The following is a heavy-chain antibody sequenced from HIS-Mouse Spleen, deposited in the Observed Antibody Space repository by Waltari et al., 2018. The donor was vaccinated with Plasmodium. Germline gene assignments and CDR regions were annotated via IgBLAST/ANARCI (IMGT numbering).Heavy chain of an antibody. V-gene: IGHV3-21*01. CDR1: GFTFSSYS. CDR3: ASSWYWYFDL. J-gene: IGHJ2*01. D-gene: IGHD6-13*01. Sequence: EVQLVESGGGLVKPGGSLRLSCAASGFTFSSYSMNWVRQAPGKGLDWVSSISSMSSYIYYADSVKCRFTISRDNAKNSLYLQMNSLRAEDTAVYYCASSWYWYFDLWGRGTLVTVSS. CDR2: ISSMSSYI.